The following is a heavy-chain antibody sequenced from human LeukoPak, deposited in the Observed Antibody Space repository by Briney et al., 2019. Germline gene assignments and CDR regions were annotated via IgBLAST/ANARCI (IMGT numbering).Heavy chain of an antibody. Sequence: SETLSLTCAVSGGSISSGGYSWSWIRQPPGKGLEWIGYIYHSGSTYYNPSLKSRVTISVDRSKNQFSLKLSSVTAADTAVYYCARGLGYCSGGSCYTLYFDYWGQGTLVTVSS. J-gene: IGHJ4*02. CDR2: IYHSGST. CDR3: ARGLGYCSGGSCYTLYFDY. V-gene: IGHV4-30-2*01. CDR1: GGSISSGGYS. D-gene: IGHD2-15*01.